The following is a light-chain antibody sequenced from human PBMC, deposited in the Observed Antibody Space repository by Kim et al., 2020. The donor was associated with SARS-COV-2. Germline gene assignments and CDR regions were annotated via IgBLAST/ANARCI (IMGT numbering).Light chain of an antibody. CDR3: QAWDSSTYV. CDR1: KLGDKY. J-gene: IGLJ1*01. Sequence: VSPGQTASITCSGDKLGDKYACWYQQKPGQSPVLVIYQDSKRPSGIPERFSGSNSGNTATLTISGTQAMDEADYYCQAWDSSTYVFGTGTKVTVL. CDR2: QDS. V-gene: IGLV3-1*01.